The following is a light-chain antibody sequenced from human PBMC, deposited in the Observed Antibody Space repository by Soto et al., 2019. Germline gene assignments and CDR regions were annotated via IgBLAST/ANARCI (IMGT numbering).Light chain of an antibody. CDR2: GTS. V-gene: IGKV3-20*01. CDR1: QSVSNTY. CDR3: QQYDNSPRGYT. Sequence: IVLTQSPGTLSLSPGERATLSCRASQSVSNTYLAWFQQKPGQAPRLLIYGTSNRATGIPDRFSGSGSGADFTLTISRLEPEDVALYYCQQYDNSPRGYTFGQGTKLEIK. J-gene: IGKJ2*01.